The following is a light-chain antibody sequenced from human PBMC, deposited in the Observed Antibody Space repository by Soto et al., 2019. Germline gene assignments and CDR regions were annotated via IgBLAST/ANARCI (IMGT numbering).Light chain of an antibody. V-gene: IGKV1-12*01. CDR2: AAS. Sequence: IQMTQSPSSVSASVGDRVTITCRASQGISSWLARYQQKPGKAPKLLIYAASSLQSGVPSRFSGSGSGTDFTLTISSLQPEDFATYYCQQANSFPLTFGGGTKVEIK. CDR1: QGISSW. CDR3: QQANSFPLT. J-gene: IGKJ4*01.